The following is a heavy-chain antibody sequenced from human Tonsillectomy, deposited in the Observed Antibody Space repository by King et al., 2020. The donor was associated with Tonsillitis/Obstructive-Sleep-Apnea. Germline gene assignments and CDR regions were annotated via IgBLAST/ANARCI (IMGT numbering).Heavy chain of an antibody. CDR2: IYYSGST. D-gene: IGHD1-26*01. CDR3: ARQAGATRGDAFDI. J-gene: IGHJ3*02. CDR1: GGSISSYY. V-gene: IGHV4-59*08. Sequence: QLQESGPGLVKPSETLSLTCTVSGGSISSYYWSWIRQPPGKGLEWIGYIYYSGSTNYNPSLKSRVTISVDTSKNQFSLKLSSVTAADTAVYYCARQAGATRGDAFDIWGQGTMVTVSS.